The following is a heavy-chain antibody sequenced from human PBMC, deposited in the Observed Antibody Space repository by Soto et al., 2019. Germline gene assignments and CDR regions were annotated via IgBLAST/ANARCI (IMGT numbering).Heavy chain of an antibody. V-gene: IGHV4-39*01. CDR1: GGSISSRTFW. D-gene: IGHD4-4*01. CDR2: MYYSGSS. J-gene: IGHJ4*02. Sequence: LSLTCSVSGGSISSRTFWWAWIRQPPGKGLEWIGDMYYSGSSYSSPSLKSRVTLSVDTSKNQLSLKLNSVTAADTAVYYCARHPRDDYNYGGSGIFDYWGQGTLVTVSS. CDR3: ARHPRDDYNYGGSGIFDY.